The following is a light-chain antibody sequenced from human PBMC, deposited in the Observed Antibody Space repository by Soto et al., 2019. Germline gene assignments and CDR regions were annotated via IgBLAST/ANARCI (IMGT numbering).Light chain of an antibody. Sequence: EIVMTQSPATPSVSPGERATLSCRDSQSVRILLAWYQQKPGQAPRVLIHGATTRATGIPARFSGSGSGTEFTLTISSLQSEDFEVDYCQQYNNWPRTFGQGTQVDIK. J-gene: IGKJ1*01. CDR1: QSVRIL. CDR2: GAT. V-gene: IGKV3-15*01. CDR3: QQYNNWPRT.